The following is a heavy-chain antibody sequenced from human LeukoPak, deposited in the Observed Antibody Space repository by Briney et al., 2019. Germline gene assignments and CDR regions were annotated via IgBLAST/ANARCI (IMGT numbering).Heavy chain of an antibody. V-gene: IGHV3-11*01. J-gene: IGHJ6*03. CDR2: ISNSGRAI. CDR3: AKYGSFYYYMDV. D-gene: IGHD3-10*01. CDR1: GFTFSDYY. Sequence: GGSLRLSCAASGFTFSDYYMSWIRQAPGKGLEWVSYISNSGRAIYYTDSLKGRFTISRDNAENSLFLQMNSLRAEDTAVYFCAKYGSFYYYMDVWGKGTTVTVSS.